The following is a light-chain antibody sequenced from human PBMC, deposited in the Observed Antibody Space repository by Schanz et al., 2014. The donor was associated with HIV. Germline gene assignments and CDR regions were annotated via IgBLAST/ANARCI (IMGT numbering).Light chain of an antibody. CDR3: QSYNSAPLT. CDR1: QAIGKY. V-gene: IGKV1-27*01. J-gene: IGKJ4*01. CDR2: DAS. Sequence: DIQMTQSPSSLSASIGDRVTITCRASQAIGKYLARYQQKPGTVPKVLIYDASTLQSGVPSRFSGSGSGTDFTLTISSLQAEDVATYYCQSYNSAPLTFGGGTKVEIK.